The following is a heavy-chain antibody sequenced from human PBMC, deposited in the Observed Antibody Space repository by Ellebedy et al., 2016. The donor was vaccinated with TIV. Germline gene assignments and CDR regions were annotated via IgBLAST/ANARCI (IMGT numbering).Heavy chain of an antibody. Sequence: AASVKVSCKASGYTFTTHGVSWVRQAPGQGLEWMGWISGNSGNSKYAQRFEGRLTLTIETSTTTAYMELKSLKSDDTAVYYCARFEGRGHYPDYWGQGTLVTVSS. CDR2: ISGNSGNS. CDR1: GYTFTTHG. D-gene: IGHD3-10*01. V-gene: IGHV1-18*01. CDR3: ARFEGRGHYPDY. J-gene: IGHJ4*02.